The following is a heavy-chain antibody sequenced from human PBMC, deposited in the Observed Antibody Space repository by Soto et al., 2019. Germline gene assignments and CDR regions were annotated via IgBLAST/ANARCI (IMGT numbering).Heavy chain of an antibody. V-gene: IGHV3-30-3*01. Sequence: PGGSLRLSCAASGFTFSGYAMHWVRQAPGKGLEWVAVISYDGSNKYYADSVKGRFTISRDNSKNTLYLQMNSLRAEDTAVYYCARAVPVYYYYYYGMDVWGQGTTVPVSS. CDR2: ISYDGSNK. CDR3: ARAVPVYYYYYYGMDV. D-gene: IGHD6-6*01. J-gene: IGHJ6*02. CDR1: GFTFSGYA.